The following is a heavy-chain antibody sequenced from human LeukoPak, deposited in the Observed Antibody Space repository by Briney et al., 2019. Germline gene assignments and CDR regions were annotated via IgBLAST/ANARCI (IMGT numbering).Heavy chain of an antibody. D-gene: IGHD3-22*01. CDR1: GYTFTGYY. V-gene: IGHV1-2*02. J-gene: IGHJ4*02. CDR3: ARIPGDSSGYNS. Sequence: ASAKVSCKASGYTFTGYYIHWVRQAPGQGLEWMGWINPNSGGTSYAQKFQGRVTMTRDTSITTAYMELSRLTSDDTAMYYCARIPGDSSGYNSWGQGTLVTVSS. CDR2: INPNSGGT.